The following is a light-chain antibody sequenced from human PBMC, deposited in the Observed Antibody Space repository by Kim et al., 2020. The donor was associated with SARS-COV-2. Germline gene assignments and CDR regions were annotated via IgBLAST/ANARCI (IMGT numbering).Light chain of an antibody. J-gene: IGKJ1*01. Sequence: DVVMTQSPLSLPVTLGQPASISCRSTQSLVHSDGNTYLNWFQQRPGQSPRRLVYKVSNRDSGVPDKFSGSGTGADFTLKISRVEGENVGVYYCMQGTHRPRTFGQGTKVDIK. CDR2: KVS. V-gene: IGKV2-30*02. CDR3: MQGTHRPRT. CDR1: QSLVHSDGNTY.